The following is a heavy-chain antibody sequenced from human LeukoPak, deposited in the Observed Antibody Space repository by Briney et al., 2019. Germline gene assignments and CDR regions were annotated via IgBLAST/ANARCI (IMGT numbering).Heavy chain of an antibody. Sequence: AAVKVSCKASGYTFTSYGISWVRQAPGQGLEWMGWISAYNGNTNYAQKLQGRVTMTTDTSTSTAYMELRSLRSDDTAVYYCARSPRGSYDHYFDYWGQGTLVTVSS. CDR3: ARSPRGSYDHYFDY. D-gene: IGHD1-26*01. CDR1: GYTFTSYG. CDR2: ISAYNGNT. J-gene: IGHJ4*02. V-gene: IGHV1-18*01.